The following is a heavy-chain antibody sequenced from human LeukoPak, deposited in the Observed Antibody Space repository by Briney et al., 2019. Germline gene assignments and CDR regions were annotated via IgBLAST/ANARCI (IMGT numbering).Heavy chain of an antibody. CDR3: ARVPYDYVWGSYRLHYFDY. D-gene: IGHD3-16*02. Sequence: PSETLSLTCTVPGGSLSSYYWSWIRQPPRNVLQSIGYIYYSRSTHYHPSLTSRLPISVDTSKTQFSLQLRSVTAADTAVYYCARVPYDYVWGSYRLHYFDYWGQGTLVTVSS. CDR1: GGSLSSYY. V-gene: IGHV4-59*01. CDR2: IYYSRST. J-gene: IGHJ4*02.